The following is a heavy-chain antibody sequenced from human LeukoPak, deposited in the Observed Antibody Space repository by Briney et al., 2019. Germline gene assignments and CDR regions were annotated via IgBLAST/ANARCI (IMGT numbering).Heavy chain of an antibody. CDR2: ISGYNGDP. CDR3: ASEKQYGYNWFDP. J-gene: IGHJ5*02. D-gene: IGHD6-19*01. V-gene: IGHV1-18*01. Sequence: ASVKVPCKASGYTFPNYGLTWVRQAPGQGLEWMGWISGYNGDPHYAQILQGRVTMTRDTSTSTAYMELRSLRSDDTAVYYCASEKQYGYNWFDPWGQGTLVTVSS. CDR1: GYTFPNYG.